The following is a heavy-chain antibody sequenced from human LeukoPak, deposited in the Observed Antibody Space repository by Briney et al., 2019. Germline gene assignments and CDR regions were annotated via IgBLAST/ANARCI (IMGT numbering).Heavy chain of an antibody. V-gene: IGHV3-21*01. CDR2: ISSSSSYI. CDR1: GFTFSSYS. Sequence: GGSLRLSCAASGFTFSSYSMNWVRQAPGKGLEWVSSISSSSSYIYYADSVKGRFTISRDNAKNSLYLQMNSLRAEDTAVYYCARLRRSVSSEYYFDYWGQGTLVTVSS. CDR3: ARLRRSVSSEYYFDY. J-gene: IGHJ4*02. D-gene: IGHD3-10*01.